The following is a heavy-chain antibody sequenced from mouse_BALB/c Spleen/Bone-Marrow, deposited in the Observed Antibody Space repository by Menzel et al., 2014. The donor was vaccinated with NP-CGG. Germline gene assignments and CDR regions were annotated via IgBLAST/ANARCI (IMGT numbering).Heavy chain of an antibody. D-gene: IGHD1-1*01. Sequence: EVKLVESGAELVKPGASVKSSCTASGFNIKDTYMHWVKQRPEQGLEWIGRIDPANGNTKYDPKFQGKATITADTSSNTPYLQLSSLTSEDTAVYYCARSYYAMDYWGQGTSVSVSS. CDR1: GFNIKDTY. J-gene: IGHJ4*01. CDR3: ARSYYAMDY. V-gene: IGHV14-3*02. CDR2: IDPANGNT.